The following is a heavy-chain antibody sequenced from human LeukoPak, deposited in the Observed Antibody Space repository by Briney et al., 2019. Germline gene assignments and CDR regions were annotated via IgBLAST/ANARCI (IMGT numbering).Heavy chain of an antibody. Sequence: PSETLSLTCTVSGGSISTYFWSWIRQPPGKRLEWIGYIYHNGGTYYNPSLESRVTISIDTSKNQFSLKLNSVTAADTAVYYCATQLKNSSYDLYYYYYMDVWGKGTTVTVS. V-gene: IGHV4-59*01. J-gene: IGHJ6*03. D-gene: IGHD5-12*01. CDR2: IYHNGGT. CDR3: ATQLKNSSYDLYYYYYMDV. CDR1: GGSISTYF.